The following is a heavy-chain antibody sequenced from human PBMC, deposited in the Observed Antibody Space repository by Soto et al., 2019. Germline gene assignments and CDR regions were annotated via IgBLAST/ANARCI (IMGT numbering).Heavy chain of an antibody. D-gene: IGHD4-17*01. CDR2: ISASAGIT. V-gene: IGHV3-23*01. J-gene: IGHJ4*02. CDR3: AKVGRMTTVVSHFDF. Sequence: GGSLRLSCAAFGFTFSDYAMTWVRQAPGKGLEWVSVISASAGITDYADSVKGRVTISRDNFNNTLYLQMTSLRVEDTAVYYCAKVGRMTTVVSHFDFWGRGALVTVSS. CDR1: GFTFSDYA.